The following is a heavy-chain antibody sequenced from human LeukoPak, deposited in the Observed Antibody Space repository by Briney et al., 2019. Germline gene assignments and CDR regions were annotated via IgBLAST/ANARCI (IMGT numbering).Heavy chain of an antibody. D-gene: IGHD3-10*01. Sequence: SETLSLTCTVSGGSISSYYWSWIRQPPGKGLEWTGYIYYSGSTNYNPSLKSRVTISVDTSKNQFSLKLSSVTAADTAVYYCARHGSGFDYWGQGTLVTVSS. CDR1: GGSISSYY. CDR2: IYYSGST. V-gene: IGHV4-59*08. J-gene: IGHJ4*02. CDR3: ARHGSGFDY.